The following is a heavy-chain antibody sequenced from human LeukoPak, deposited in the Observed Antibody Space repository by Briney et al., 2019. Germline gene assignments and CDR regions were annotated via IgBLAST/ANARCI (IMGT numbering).Heavy chain of an antibody. Sequence: GGSLRLSCTASGFSFSPFGMHWVRQAPGKGLEWVAVISYDGSNKYYADSVKGRFTISRDNSKNTLYLQMNSLRAEDTAVYYCAKWSEWPINYFDYWGQGTLVTVSS. CDR3: AKWSEWPINYFDY. J-gene: IGHJ4*02. CDR2: ISYDGSNK. V-gene: IGHV3-30*18. D-gene: IGHD3-3*01. CDR1: GFSFSPFG.